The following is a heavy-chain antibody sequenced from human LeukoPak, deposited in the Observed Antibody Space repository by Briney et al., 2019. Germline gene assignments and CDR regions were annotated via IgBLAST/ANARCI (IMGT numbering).Heavy chain of an antibody. CDR1: GGTFSSYT. Sequence: ASVRVSCKASGGTFSSYTISWVRQAPGQGLEWMGRIIPILGIANYAQKFQGRVTITADKSTSTAYMELRSLRSDDTAVYYCAREGVGVPAAWGAFDIWGQGTMVTVSS. CDR2: IIPILGIA. D-gene: IGHD2-2*01. V-gene: IGHV1-69*04. J-gene: IGHJ3*02. CDR3: AREGVGVPAAWGAFDI.